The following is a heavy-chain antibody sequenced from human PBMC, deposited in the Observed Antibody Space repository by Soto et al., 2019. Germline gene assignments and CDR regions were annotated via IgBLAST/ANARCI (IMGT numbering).Heavy chain of an antibody. Sequence: ASVKVSCKASGYTFTSYGISWVRQAPGQGLEWMGWISAYNGNTNYAQKLQGRVTMTTDTSTSTAYMELRSLRSDDTAVYYCARGRARGSRSYGYYYYGMDVGGQGTTVTVAS. D-gene: IGHD1-26*01. V-gene: IGHV1-18*01. J-gene: IGHJ6*02. CDR1: GYTFTSYG. CDR3: ARGRARGSRSYGYYYYGMDV. CDR2: ISAYNGNT.